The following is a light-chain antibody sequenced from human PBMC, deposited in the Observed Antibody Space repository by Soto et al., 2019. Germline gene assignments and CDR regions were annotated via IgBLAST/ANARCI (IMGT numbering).Light chain of an antibody. J-gene: IGKJ5*01. Sequence: ETVMTQSPATLSVSPGERATLSCWASQSVSSKLAWYQQKPGQAPRLLIYGASTRATGIPARFSGSGSGTEFTLTISSLEPEDFAVYYCQQRSNWPPITFGQGARLEIK. V-gene: IGKV3D-15*01. CDR3: QQRSNWPPIT. CDR1: QSVSSK. CDR2: GAS.